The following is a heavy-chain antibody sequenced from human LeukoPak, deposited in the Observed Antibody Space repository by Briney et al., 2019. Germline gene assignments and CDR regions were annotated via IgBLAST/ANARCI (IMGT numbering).Heavy chain of an antibody. D-gene: IGHD3-10*01. Sequence: ASVKVSCKASGYTFTSYGISWVRQAPGQGLEWMGWISAYNGNTNYAQKLQGRVTMTTDTSTSTAYMELRSLRSDDTAVYYCASAWAVRYGSASYFDYWGQGPLVTVSS. CDR1: GYTFTSYG. CDR3: ASAWAVRYGSASYFDY. V-gene: IGHV1-18*01. J-gene: IGHJ4*02. CDR2: ISAYNGNT.